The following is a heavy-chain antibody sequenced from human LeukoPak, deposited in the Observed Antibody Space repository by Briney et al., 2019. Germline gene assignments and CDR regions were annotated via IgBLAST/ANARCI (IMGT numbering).Heavy chain of an antibody. V-gene: IGHV1-69*01. CDR3: ARDHKSWWNRGYSGYDFDY. D-gene: IGHD5-12*01. CDR2: IIPIFGTA. Sequence: GSSVKVSCKASGGTFSSYAISWVRQAPGQGLEWMGGIIPIFGTANYAQKFQGRVTITADESTSTAYMELSSLRSEDTAVYYCARDHKSWWNRGYSGYDFDYWGQGTLVTVSS. J-gene: IGHJ4*02. CDR1: GGTFSSYA.